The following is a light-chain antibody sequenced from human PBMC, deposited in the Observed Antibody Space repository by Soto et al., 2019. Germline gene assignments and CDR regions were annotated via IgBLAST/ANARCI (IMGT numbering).Light chain of an antibody. CDR2: KAS. V-gene: IGKV1-5*03. CDR3: QQYNSYPWT. CDR1: QSISSW. J-gene: IGKJ1*01. Sequence: DIQLTQSPSKLSESVGDRITITCRPSQSISSWLAWYQQKPGKAPKLLIYKASSLESGVPSRFSGSGSGTEFTLTISSLQPDDFATYYCQQYNSYPWTFGQGTKL.